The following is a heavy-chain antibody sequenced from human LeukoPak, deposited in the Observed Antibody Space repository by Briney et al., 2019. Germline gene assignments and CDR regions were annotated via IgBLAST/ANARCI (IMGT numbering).Heavy chain of an antibody. CDR1: GGSISSYY. J-gene: IGHJ4*02. Sequence: SETLSLTCSVSGGSISSYYWSWVRQPPGKGLEWIGYISYSGSTNYKPSLKSRVTISVDTSKNQFSLKLTSVTAADTAVYYCARKGPSAAATVDYWGQGTLVTVSS. V-gene: IGHV4-59*01. CDR3: ARKGPSAAATVDY. CDR2: ISYSGST. D-gene: IGHD6-13*01.